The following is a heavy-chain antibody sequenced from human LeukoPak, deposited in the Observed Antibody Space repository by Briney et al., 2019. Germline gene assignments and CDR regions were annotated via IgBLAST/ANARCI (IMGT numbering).Heavy chain of an antibody. J-gene: IGHJ6*03. CDR2: IIPIFGTA. CDR1: GGTFSSYA. Sequence: SVKVSCKASGGTFSSYAISWVRQAPGQGLEWMGGIIPIFGTANYAQKFQGRVTITTDESTSTAYMELSSLRSEDTAVYYCARGSSGWYNYYYCYYMDVWGKGTTVTVSS. CDR3: ARGSSGWYNYYYCYYMDV. V-gene: IGHV1-69*05. D-gene: IGHD6-19*01.